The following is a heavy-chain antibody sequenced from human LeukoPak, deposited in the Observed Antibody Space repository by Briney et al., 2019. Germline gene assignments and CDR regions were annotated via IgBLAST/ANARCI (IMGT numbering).Heavy chain of an antibody. CDR1: GGSISSGGYS. J-gene: IGHJ5*02. D-gene: IGHD3-10*01. CDR3: ARGRVYGSGSYLNWFDP. V-gene: IGHV4-30-2*01. CDR2: IYHSGST. Sequence: SETLSLTCAVSGGSISSGGYSWSWIRQPPGKGLEWIGYIYHSGSTYYNPSLKSRVTISVDTSKNQFSLKLSSVTAADTAVYYCARGRVYGSGSYLNWFDPWGQGTLVTVSS.